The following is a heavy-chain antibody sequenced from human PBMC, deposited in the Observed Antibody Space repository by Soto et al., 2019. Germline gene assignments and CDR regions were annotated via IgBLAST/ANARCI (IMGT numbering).Heavy chain of an antibody. V-gene: IGHV4-39*01. CDR1: GGSISDRNYY. CDR2: MYYSGST. CDR3: ARHRAPDYRDYPD. Sequence: PSETLSLTCSVSGGSISDRNYYWGWIRQPPGKGLEWIASMYYSGSTNYNPSLKSRVTISVDTSKNQFSLRLSSVTAADTAVYYCARHRAPDYRDYPDWGQGTMVTVSS. D-gene: IGHD4-17*01. J-gene: IGHJ4*02.